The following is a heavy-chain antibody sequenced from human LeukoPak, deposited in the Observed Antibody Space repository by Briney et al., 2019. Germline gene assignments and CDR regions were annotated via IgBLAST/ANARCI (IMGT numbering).Heavy chain of an antibody. CDR3: AAGSGSYYKATS. V-gene: IGHV3-23*01. CDR1: GFTFNTCA. CDR2: ISSSGSNT. D-gene: IGHD3-10*01. J-gene: IGHJ5*02. Sequence: GGSLRLSCAASGFTFNTCAMAWVRQAPGKGLEWVSSISSSGSNTYYTDSVKGRFTISRDNSKYTLYLQMNSLRVEDTAVYYCAAGSGSYYKATSWGQGTLVTVSS.